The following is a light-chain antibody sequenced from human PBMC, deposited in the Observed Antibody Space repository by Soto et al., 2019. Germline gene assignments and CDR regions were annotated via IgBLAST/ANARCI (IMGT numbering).Light chain of an antibody. V-gene: IGLV2-14*03. J-gene: IGLJ1*01. CDR1: SSDVGGFNF. CDR2: DVS. CDR3: SSYISRSTPLYV. Sequence: QSVLTQPTSVSGSPGQSITISCTGTSSDVGGFNFVSWYQQHPGKAPKLMIYDVSNRPSGVSDRFSGSKSGNTASLTISGLQAEDEGDYYCSSYISRSTPLYVFGTGNKVTVL.